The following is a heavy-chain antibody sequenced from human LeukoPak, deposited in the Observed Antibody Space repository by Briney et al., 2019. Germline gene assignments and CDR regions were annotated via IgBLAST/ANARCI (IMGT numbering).Heavy chain of an antibody. CDR3: ATYSSSWYDRSFDY. Sequence: ASVKVSCKASGYTFTSYGISWVRKAPGQGLEWIGWISAYNGNTNYAQKLQGRVTMTTDTSTSTAYMELRSLRSDDTAVYYCATYSSSWYDRSFDYWGQGTLVTVSS. D-gene: IGHD6-13*01. V-gene: IGHV1-18*01. CDR2: ISAYNGNT. J-gene: IGHJ4*02. CDR1: GYTFTSYG.